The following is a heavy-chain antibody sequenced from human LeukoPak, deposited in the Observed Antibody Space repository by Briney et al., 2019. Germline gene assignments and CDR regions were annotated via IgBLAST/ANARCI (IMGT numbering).Heavy chain of an antibody. CDR1: GGSFSGYY. CDR3: ASMYSGSYCYFQH. CDR2: INHSGST. Sequence: SETLSLTCAVYGGSFSGYYWSWIRQPPGKGLEWIGEINHSGSTNYNPSLKSRVTISVDTSKNQFSLKLSSVTAADTAVYYCASMYSGSYCYFQHWGQGTLVTVSS. J-gene: IGHJ1*01. D-gene: IGHD1-26*01. V-gene: IGHV4-34*01.